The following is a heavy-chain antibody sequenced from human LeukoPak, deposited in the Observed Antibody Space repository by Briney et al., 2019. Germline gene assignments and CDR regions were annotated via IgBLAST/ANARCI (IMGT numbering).Heavy chain of an antibody. V-gene: IGHV1-3*01. Sequence: ASVKVSCKASGYTFTSYAMHWVRPAPGQRLEWMGWINAGNGNTKYSQKFQGRVTITRDTSASTAYMELSSLRSEDTAVYYCARDASYDSSGYYYGGLDYWGQGTLVTVSS. CDR1: GYTFTSYA. CDR2: INAGNGNT. CDR3: ARDASYDSSGYYYGGLDY. D-gene: IGHD3-22*01. J-gene: IGHJ4*02.